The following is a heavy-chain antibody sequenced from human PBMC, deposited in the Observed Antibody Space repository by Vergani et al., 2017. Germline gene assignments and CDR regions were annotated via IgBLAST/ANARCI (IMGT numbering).Heavy chain of an antibody. CDR2: IIPILGIA. Sequence: QVQLVQSGAEVKKPGSSVKVSCKASGGTFNNCAISWVRQAPGQGLEWMGRIIPILGIANYAQKFQGRVTITADKSTSTAYMGLSSLRSEDTAVYYCARVPPAAENYYYYGMDVWGQGTTVTVSS. CDR3: ARVPPAAENYYYYGMDV. CDR1: GGTFNNCA. J-gene: IGHJ6*02. V-gene: IGHV1-69*04. D-gene: IGHD2-2*01.